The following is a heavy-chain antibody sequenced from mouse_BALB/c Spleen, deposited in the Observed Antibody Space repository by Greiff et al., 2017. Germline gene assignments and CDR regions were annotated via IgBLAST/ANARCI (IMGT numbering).Heavy chain of an antibody. J-gene: IGHJ4*01. V-gene: IGHV1-20*02. CDR3: ARGDGNYHYYAMDY. Sequence: EVKLQESGPELVKPGASVKISCKASGYSFTGYFMNWVMQSHGKSLEWIGRINPYNGDTFYNQKFKGKATLTVDKSSSTAHMELRSLASEDSAVYYCARGDGNYHYYAMDYWGQGTSVTVSS. CDR2: INPYNGDT. D-gene: IGHD2-1*01. CDR1: GYSFTGYF.